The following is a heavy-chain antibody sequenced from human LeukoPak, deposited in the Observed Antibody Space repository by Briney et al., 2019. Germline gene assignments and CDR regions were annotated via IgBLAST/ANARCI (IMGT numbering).Heavy chain of an antibody. CDR1: GGTFSSYA. CDR2: IIPIFGTA. Sequence: GASVKVSCKASGGTFSSYAISWVRQAPGQGLEWMGRIIPIFGTANYAQKFQGRVTMTRNTSISTAYMELSSLRSEDTAVYYCASSYYYDSSGYYFWFDPWGQGTLVTVSS. J-gene: IGHJ5*02. CDR3: ASSYYYDSSGYYFWFDP. D-gene: IGHD3-22*01. V-gene: IGHV1-69*05.